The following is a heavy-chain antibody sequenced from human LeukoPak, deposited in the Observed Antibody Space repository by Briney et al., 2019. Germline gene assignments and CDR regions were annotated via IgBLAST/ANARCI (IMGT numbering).Heavy chain of an antibody. V-gene: IGHV4-59*01. CDR3: ARGEAAAGLLDY. CDR2: IYYSGST. Sequence: SETLSLTCAVYGGSFSGYYWSWIRQPPGKGLEWIGYIYYSGSTNYNPSLKSRVTISVDTSKNQFSLKLSSVTAADTAVYYCARGEAAAGLLDYWGQGTLVTVSS. D-gene: IGHD6-13*01. J-gene: IGHJ4*02. CDR1: GGSFSGYY.